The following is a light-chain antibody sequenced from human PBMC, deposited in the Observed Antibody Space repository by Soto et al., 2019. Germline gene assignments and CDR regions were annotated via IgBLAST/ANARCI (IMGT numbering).Light chain of an antibody. J-gene: IGKJ5*01. CDR1: QSVRSS. Sequence: EIGMKQSPATLSVSLGERATLSCRASQSVRSSLAWYQQKPGQAPRLLIYDASTRAPGIPARFSGSGSGTELTLTISSLQSDDFAVYHCQQYNNWPPTFGQGTRLEIK. CDR3: QQYNNWPPT. V-gene: IGKV3-15*01. CDR2: DAS.